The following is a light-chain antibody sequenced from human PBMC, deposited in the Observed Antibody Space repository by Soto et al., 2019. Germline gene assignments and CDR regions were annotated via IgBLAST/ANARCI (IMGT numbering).Light chain of an antibody. CDR2: GAS. CDR3: HQYNNWPPWT. V-gene: IGKV3-15*01. CDR1: QSVSSN. J-gene: IGKJ1*01. Sequence: EVVMTQSPATLSVSPGERATLSCRASQSVSSNLAWYQQKPGQAPRLLLSGASTRATGIPARFSGSGSGTEFTITISSLQSEDFAVDYCHQYNNWPPWTFGQGTKVEIK.